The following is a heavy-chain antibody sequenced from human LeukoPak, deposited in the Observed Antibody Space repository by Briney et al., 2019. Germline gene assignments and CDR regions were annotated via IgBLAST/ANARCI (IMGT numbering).Heavy chain of an antibody. J-gene: IGHJ5*02. CDR1: GFTFSSYE. D-gene: IGHD4-17*01. CDR3: AREGYGDSDWFDP. V-gene: IGHV3-48*03. Sequence: GGSLRLSXAASGFTFSSYEMNWVRQAPGKGLEWVSYISSSSSTIYYADSVKGRFTISRDNAKNSLYLQMNGLRAEDTAVYYCAREGYGDSDWFDPWGQGTLVTVSS. CDR2: ISSSSSTI.